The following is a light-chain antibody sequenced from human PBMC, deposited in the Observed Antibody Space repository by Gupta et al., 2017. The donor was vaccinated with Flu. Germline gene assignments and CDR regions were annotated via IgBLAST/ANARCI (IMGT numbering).Light chain of an antibody. V-gene: IGLV1-44*01. Sequence: QSVVTQSPSVSGTPGQGVNTSCFGSSSNIGSHTVNWYQKVPGAAPNLLIYKTNQRPSGVPDRFSGSKSGTSASLAISGLQSEDEADYYCAAWDDSLNGPVFGGGTKLTVL. J-gene: IGLJ3*02. CDR3: AAWDDSLNGPV. CDR1: SSNIGSHT. CDR2: KTN.